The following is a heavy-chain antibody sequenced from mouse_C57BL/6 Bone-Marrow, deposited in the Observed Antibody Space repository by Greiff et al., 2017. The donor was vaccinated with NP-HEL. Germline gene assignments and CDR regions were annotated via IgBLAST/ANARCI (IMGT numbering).Heavy chain of an antibody. CDR3: ARHEIYYGYGGFAY. V-gene: IGHV1-62-2*01. Sequence: QVHVKQSGAELVKPGASVKLSCKASGYTFTEYTIHWVKQRSGQGLEWIGWFYPGSGSIKYNEKFKDKATLTADKSSSTVYMELSRLTSEDSTVYFCARHEIYYGYGGFAYWGQGTLVTVSA. D-gene: IGHD2-2*01. J-gene: IGHJ3*01. CDR1: GYTFTEYT. CDR2: FYPGSGSI.